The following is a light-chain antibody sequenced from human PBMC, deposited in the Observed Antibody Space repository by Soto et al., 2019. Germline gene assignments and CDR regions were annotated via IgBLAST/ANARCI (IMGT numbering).Light chain of an antibody. J-gene: IGKJ4*01. V-gene: IGKV3-11*01. CDR3: QQRSNWPLT. CDR1: QSVSTY. Sequence: EIVLTQSPATLSLSPGERATLSSRTSQSVSTYLGWYQQKPGQAPRLLIYDASNRATGIPARFSGSGSGTDFTLTISSLEPEDLAVYYCQQRSNWPLTFGGGTKVEIK. CDR2: DAS.